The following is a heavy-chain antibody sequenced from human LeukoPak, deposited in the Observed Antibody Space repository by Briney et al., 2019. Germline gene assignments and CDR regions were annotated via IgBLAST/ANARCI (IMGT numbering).Heavy chain of an antibody. CDR3: AKVPHSWGLFDS. Sequence: GGSLRLSCATSQFTFNKYAMTWVRQAPGKGLEWVSSITGDGGDTRYADSVKGRFTVSRDNSKNTLYLQMDSLRTEDSAVYYCAKVPHSWGLFDSWGQGTLVTVSS. CDR1: QFTFNKYA. V-gene: IGHV3-23*01. CDR2: ITGDGGDT. D-gene: IGHD3-16*01. J-gene: IGHJ4*02.